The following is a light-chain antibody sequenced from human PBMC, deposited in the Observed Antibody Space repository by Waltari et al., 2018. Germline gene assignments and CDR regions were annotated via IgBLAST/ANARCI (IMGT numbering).Light chain of an antibody. J-gene: IGKJ1*01. Sequence: DIVLTQSPATLSVSPGKRATLSCRASQSIMNNLVWYQQKPGQAPRLLIYGSSSRTTDVPARFSGSGSGTEFTLTISSLRSGDSAIYYCHQYNSWPKTFGQGTKVEI. V-gene: IGKV3-15*01. CDR3: HQYNSWPKT. CDR1: QSIMNN. CDR2: GSS.